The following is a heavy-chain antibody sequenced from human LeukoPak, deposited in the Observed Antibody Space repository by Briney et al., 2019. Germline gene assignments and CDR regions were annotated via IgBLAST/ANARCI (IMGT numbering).Heavy chain of an antibody. CDR1: GVTLSSTY. J-gene: IGHJ6*02. CDR2: IYSGGST. Sequence: QSGGSLRLSCAASGVTLSSTYMSWVRQAPGKGLGWGSVIYSGGSTYNPDSVKGRFTISRHNSKHTLYLQMNSLRAEDTAVYYCARDPSVDVWGQGTTVTVSS. V-gene: IGHV3-53*04. CDR3: ARDPSVDV.